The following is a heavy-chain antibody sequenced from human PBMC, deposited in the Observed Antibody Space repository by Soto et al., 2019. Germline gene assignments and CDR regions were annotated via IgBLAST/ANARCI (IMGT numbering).Heavy chain of an antibody. D-gene: IGHD6-19*01. CDR2: IYYSGST. Sequence: PSETLSLTCTVSGGSISSSSYYWGWIRQPPGKGLEWIGTIYYSGSTNYNPSLKSRVTISVDTSKNQFSLKLSSVTAADTAVYYCARACGGWYCRNWGQGTLVTVSS. V-gene: IGHV4-39*07. J-gene: IGHJ4*02. CDR1: GGSISSSSYY. CDR3: ARACGGWYCRN.